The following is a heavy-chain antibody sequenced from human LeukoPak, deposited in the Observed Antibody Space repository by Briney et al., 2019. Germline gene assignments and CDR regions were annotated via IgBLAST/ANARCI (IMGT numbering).Heavy chain of an antibody. J-gene: IGHJ3*02. CDR3: ARHEVGATTGNAFDI. D-gene: IGHD1-26*01. V-gene: IGHV5-51*01. Sequence: GESLKISCKGSGYIFTSYWIGWVRQMPGKGLEWMGIIYPGDSDTRYSPSFQGQVTISADKSISTAYLQWSSLKASDTAMYYCARHEVGATTGNAFDIWGQGTMVTVSS. CDR2: IYPGDSDT. CDR1: GYIFTSYW.